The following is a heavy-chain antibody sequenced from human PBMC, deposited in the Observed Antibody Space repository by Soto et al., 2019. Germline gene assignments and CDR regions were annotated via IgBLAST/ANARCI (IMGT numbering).Heavy chain of an antibody. J-gene: IGHJ4*02. CDR3: ERNEDSTSNYSFDY. V-gene: IGHV3-33*01. CDR1: GFIFGSYG. CDR2: IWFDGKNK. Sequence: GGSLRLSCAASGFIFGSYGMNWVRQAPGKGPEWVAIIWFDGKNKYYADSVKGRLTISRDNSKKMLYLHMNSLRAEDKAVYYCERNEDSTSNYSFDYWGQAHLVTVTS. D-gene: IGHD2-2*01.